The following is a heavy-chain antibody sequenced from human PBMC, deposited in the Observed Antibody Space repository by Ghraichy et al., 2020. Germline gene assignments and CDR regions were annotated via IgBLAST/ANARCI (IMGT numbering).Heavy chain of an antibody. CDR2: TSISGYT. J-gene: IGHJ4*02. V-gene: IGHV3-23*01. D-gene: IGHD3-10*01. CDR3: ARPTTGKYGSEDF. CDR1: GFTFTNYA. Sequence: GGSLRLSCAVSGFTFTNYAMSWVRQAPGKGLEWVSSTSISGYTHYADSVKGRFTVSRDNSKDTVYLQMNSLRAEDTAVYYCARPTTGKYGSEDFWGPGTLVTVSS.